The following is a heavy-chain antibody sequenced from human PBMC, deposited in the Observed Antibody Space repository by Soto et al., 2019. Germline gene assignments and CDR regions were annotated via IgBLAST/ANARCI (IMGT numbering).Heavy chain of an antibody. CDR3: AKVIVKSSSSWYGGCDY. Sequence: QVQLVESGGGVVQPGRSLRLSCAASGFTFSSYGMHWVRQAPGKGLEWVAVISYDGSNKYYADSVKGRFTISRDNSKNTLYLQMKSLRAEDTAVYYCAKVIVKSSSSWYGGCDYWGQGTLVTVSS. CDR1: GFTFSSYG. J-gene: IGHJ4*02. D-gene: IGHD6-13*01. CDR2: ISYDGSNK. V-gene: IGHV3-30*18.